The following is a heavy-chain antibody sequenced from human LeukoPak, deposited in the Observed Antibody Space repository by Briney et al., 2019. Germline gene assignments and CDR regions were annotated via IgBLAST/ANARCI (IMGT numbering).Heavy chain of an antibody. CDR3: AKDLSNGAALGEYYYYYYGMDV. CDR2: ISGSGGST. V-gene: IGHV3-23*01. J-gene: IGHJ6*02. Sequence: GGSLRLSCAASGFTFSSYAMSWVRQAPGEGLEWVSAISGSGGSTYYADSVKGRFTISRDNSKNTLYLQMNSLRAEDTAVYYCAKDLSNGAALGEYYYYYYGMDVWGQGTTVTVSS. CDR1: GFTFSSYA. D-gene: IGHD3-16*01.